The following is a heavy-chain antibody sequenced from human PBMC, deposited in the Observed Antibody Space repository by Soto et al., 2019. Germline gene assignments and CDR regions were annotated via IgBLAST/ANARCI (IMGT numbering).Heavy chain of an antibody. Sequence: QVQLVQSGAEVKKPGSSVKVSCKASGGTFSSYAISWVRQAPGQGLEWMGGIIPIFGTANYAQKFQGRDTITADESTSTAYMELSSLRSEDTAVYYCARLSPDLGSGYPPPRAIVNYYYYGMDVWGQGTTVTVSS. J-gene: IGHJ6*02. V-gene: IGHV1-69*01. CDR2: IIPIFGTA. D-gene: IGHD3-3*01. CDR3: ARLSPDLGSGYPPPRAIVNYYYYGMDV. CDR1: GGTFSSYA.